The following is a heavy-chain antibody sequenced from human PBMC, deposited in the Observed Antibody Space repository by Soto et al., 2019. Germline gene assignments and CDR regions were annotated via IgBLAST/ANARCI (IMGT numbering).Heavy chain of an antibody. CDR3: ARTVGEYSSSRRTNWFDP. CDR1: GCSVSSGSYY. CDR2: IYYSGST. D-gene: IGHD6-6*01. V-gene: IGHV4-61*01. Sequence: SETLSLTCPVSGCSVSSGSYYWSWIRQPPGKGLEWIGYIYYSGSTNYNPSLKSRVTISVDTSKNQFSLKLSSVTAAGTAVYYCARTVGEYSSSRRTNWFDPWGQGTLVTVSS. J-gene: IGHJ5*02.